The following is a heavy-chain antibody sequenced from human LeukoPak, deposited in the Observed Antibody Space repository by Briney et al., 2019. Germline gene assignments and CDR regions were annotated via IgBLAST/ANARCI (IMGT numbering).Heavy chain of an antibody. J-gene: IGHJ4*02. Sequence: GRSLRLSCTASGFTFGDYAMSWFRQAPGKGGEWVGFIRSKAYGGTTEYAASVKGIFTNSRDEIKSIAYLQMNSLKPEDTAVYYCTRDISSPAFDYWGQGTLVTVSS. CDR2: IRSKAYGGTT. CDR1: GFTFGDYA. D-gene: IGHD6-13*01. V-gene: IGHV3-49*03. CDR3: TRDISSPAFDY.